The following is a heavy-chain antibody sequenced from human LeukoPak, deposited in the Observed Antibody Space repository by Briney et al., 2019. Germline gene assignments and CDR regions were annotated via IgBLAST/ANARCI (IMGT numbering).Heavy chain of an antibody. J-gene: IGHJ4*02. Sequence: GASVKVSCKASGYTFSGYYMHWVRQAPGQGLEWMGWINPNSGGTNYAQKFQGRVTMTRDTSISTAYMELSRLRSDDTAVYYCARTIFGTYYFDYWGQGTLVTVSS. CDR3: ARTIFGTYYFDY. CDR1: GYTFSGYY. CDR2: INPNSGGT. V-gene: IGHV1-2*02. D-gene: IGHD3-3*01.